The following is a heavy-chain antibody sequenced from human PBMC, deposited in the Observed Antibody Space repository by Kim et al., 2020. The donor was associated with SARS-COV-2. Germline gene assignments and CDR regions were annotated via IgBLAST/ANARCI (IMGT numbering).Heavy chain of an antibody. V-gene: IGHV4-39*07. J-gene: IGHJ4*02. D-gene: IGHD2-2*03. CDR2: IYYSGST. CDR1: GGSISSSSYY. Sequence: SQTLSLTCTVSGGSISSSSYYWGWIRQPPGKGLEWIGSIYYSGSTYYNPSLKSRVTISVDTSKNQFSLKLSSVTAADTAVYYCARDDGPGYCSSTSCYGLDYWGQGTLVTVSS. CDR3: ARDDGPGYCSSTSCYGLDY.